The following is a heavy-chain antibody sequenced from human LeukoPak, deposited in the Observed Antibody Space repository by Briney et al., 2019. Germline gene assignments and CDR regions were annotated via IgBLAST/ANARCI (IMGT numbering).Heavy chain of an antibody. CDR2: IYYSGST. V-gene: IGHV4-39*01. Sequence: SETLSLTCTVSGGSISSTSYYWGWIRQPPGKGLEWIGSIYYSGSTYYNPSLKSRVTISVDTSKNQFSLKLSSVTAADTAVYYCARLFSSGWRNTHGGYWGQGTLVTVSS. CDR1: GGSISSTSYY. J-gene: IGHJ4*02. CDR3: ARLFSSGWRNTHGGY. D-gene: IGHD6-19*01.